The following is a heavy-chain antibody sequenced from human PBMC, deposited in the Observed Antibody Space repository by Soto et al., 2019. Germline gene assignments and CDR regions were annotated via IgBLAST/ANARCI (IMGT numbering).Heavy chain of an antibody. J-gene: IGHJ4*02. CDR3: AREGSSSPEYFDF. Sequence: SETLSLTCSVSGGSISSDDYYWTWIRQPPGEGLEWIGYIYYTGRTSSTPSLESRVTISIDTSKNQFSLKLSSVSAADTAVYYCAREGSSSPEYFDFWGPGTLVTVSS. CDR2: IYYTGRT. CDR1: GGSISSDDYY. D-gene: IGHD2-15*01. V-gene: IGHV4-30-4*01.